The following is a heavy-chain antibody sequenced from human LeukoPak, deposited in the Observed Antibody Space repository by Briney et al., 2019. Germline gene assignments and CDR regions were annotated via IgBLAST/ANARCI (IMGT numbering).Heavy chain of an antibody. CDR2: IIPILGTA. Sequence: SVKVSCKASGGTFSSYAISWVRQAPGQGLEWMGGIIPILGTANYAQKFQGRVTMTRDTSTSTVYMELSSLRSEDTAVYYCARSGTSYYFDYWGQGTLVTVSS. J-gene: IGHJ4*02. CDR1: GGTFSSYA. D-gene: IGHD1-1*01. CDR3: ARSGTSYYFDY. V-gene: IGHV1-69*10.